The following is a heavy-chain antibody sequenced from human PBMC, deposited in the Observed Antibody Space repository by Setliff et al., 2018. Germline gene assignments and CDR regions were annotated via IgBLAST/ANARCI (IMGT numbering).Heavy chain of an antibody. D-gene: IGHD6-19*01. CDR3: ARGYGYSSGWYRVYFDY. J-gene: IGHJ4*02. Sequence: SETLSLTCAVYGGSFSGYYWSWIRQPPGKGLEWIGEINHSGSTNYNPSLKSRVTISVDTSKNQFSLKLSSVTAAETAVYYCARGYGYSSGWYRVYFDYWGQGTLVTVSS. CDR2: INHSGST. V-gene: IGHV4-34*01. CDR1: GGSFSGYY.